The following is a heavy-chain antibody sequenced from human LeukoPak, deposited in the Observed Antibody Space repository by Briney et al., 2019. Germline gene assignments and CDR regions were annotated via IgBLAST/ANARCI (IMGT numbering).Heavy chain of an antibody. V-gene: IGHV4-59*12. J-gene: IGHJ4*02. D-gene: IGHD3-22*01. CDR2: IYYSGST. CDR1: GGSISSYY. CDR3: ARDMGDYYYDSSGYEYD. Sequence: SETLSLTCTVSGGSISSYYWSWIRQPPGKGLEWIGYIYYSGSTNYNPSLKSRVTISVDTSKNQFSLKLSSVTAADTAVYYCARDMGDYYYDSSGYEYDWGQGTLVTVSS.